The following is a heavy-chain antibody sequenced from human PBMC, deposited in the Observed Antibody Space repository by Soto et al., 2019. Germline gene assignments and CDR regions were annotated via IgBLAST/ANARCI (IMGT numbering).Heavy chain of an antibody. CDR2: IYHSGST. Sequence: SETMSLTCAVSGYSISSGYCWGWIRQPPGKGLEWIGSIYHSGSTYYNPSLKSRVTISVDTSKNQFSLKLSSVTAADTAVYYCARDMRAVAGIFLDYWGQGTLVTVSS. CDR3: ARDMRAVAGIFLDY. CDR1: GYSISSGYC. J-gene: IGHJ4*02. V-gene: IGHV4-38-2*02. D-gene: IGHD6-19*01.